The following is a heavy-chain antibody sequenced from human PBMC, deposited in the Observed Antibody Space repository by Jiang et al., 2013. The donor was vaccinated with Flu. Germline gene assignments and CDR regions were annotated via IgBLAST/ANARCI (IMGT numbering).Heavy chain of an antibody. V-gene: IGHV1-3*01. CDR3: AKAEGNDYGDYVLNYYYYHMDV. CDR2: INAGDGNT. Sequence: GAEVKKPGGLSXRFPARAFLDTPSLTMLCIGCARPPGQRLEWMGWINAGDGNTKYSPKFQGRVTITRDTSASTAYMELSSLRSEDTAVYYCAKAEGNDYGDYVLNYYYYHMDVWGQGTTVTVSS. J-gene: IGHJ6*02. CDR1: DTPSLTML. D-gene: IGHD4-17*01.